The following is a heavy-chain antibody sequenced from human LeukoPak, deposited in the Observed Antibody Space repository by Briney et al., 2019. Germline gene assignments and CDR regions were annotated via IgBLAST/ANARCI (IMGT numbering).Heavy chain of an antibody. CDR2: INPSGGST. CDR1: GYTFTSYY. V-gene: IGHV1-46*03. J-gene: IGHJ4*02. Sequence: ASVKVSCKASGYTFTSYYMHWVRQAPGQGLEWMGIINPSGGSTSYAQKFQGRVTMTRDTSTSTVYMELRSLRSEDTAVYYCASAYSGGHCYGSRGLSADYWGQGTLVTVSS. D-gene: IGHD2-21*01. CDR3: ASAYSGGHCYGSRGLSADY.